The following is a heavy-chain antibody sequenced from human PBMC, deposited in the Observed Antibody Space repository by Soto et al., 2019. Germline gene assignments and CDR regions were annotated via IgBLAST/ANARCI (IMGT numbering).Heavy chain of an antibody. CDR3: ARDFRVGTRGLLGGNDY. CDR2: IKQDGSEK. CDR1: GFTFSSYW. V-gene: IGHV3-7*01. Sequence: EVQLVESGGGLVQPGGSLRLSCAASGFTFSSYWMSWVRQAPGKGLEWVANIKQDGSEKYYVDSVKGRFTISRDNAKNSLYLKMNSLRAEDTAVYYCARDFRVGTRGLLGGNDYWGQGTLVTVSS. D-gene: IGHD2-15*01. J-gene: IGHJ4*02.